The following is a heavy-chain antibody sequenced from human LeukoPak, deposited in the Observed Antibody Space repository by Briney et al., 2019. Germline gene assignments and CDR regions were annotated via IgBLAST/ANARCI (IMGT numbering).Heavy chain of an antibody. Sequence: SETLSLTCTVSGGSISSGGYYWSWIRQHPGKGLEWIGYIYYSGSTYYNPSLKNRVTISVDTSKNQFSLKLSSVTAADTAVYYCARDQGSSWARGYYYYGMDVWGQGTTVTVSS. CDR2: IYYSGST. J-gene: IGHJ6*02. CDR3: ARDQGSSWARGYYYYGMDV. V-gene: IGHV4-31*03. D-gene: IGHD6-13*01. CDR1: GGSISSGGYY.